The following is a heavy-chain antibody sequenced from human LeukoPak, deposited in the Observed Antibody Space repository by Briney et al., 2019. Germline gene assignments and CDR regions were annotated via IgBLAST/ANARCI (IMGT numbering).Heavy chain of an antibody. Sequence: LVKVSCKASGGTFISYAISWVRQAPGQGLEWMGGIIPIFGTANYAQKFQGRVTITADESTSTAYMELSSLRSEDTAVYYCARGHPLWSGSFAGHFDYWGQGTLVTVSS. D-gene: IGHD1-26*01. CDR3: ARGHPLWSGSFAGHFDY. V-gene: IGHV1-69*13. CDR1: GGTFISYA. CDR2: IIPIFGTA. J-gene: IGHJ4*02.